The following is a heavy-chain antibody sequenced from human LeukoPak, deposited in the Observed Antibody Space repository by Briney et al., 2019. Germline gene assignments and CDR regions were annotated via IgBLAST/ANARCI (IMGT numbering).Heavy chain of an antibody. Sequence: GGSLRLSCAVSGFTFSTYAMSWVRQAPGKGLEWVSAISGSGGTTYYADSVKGRFTISRGNSKNTLYLQMNSLRAEDTAVYYCTDGKPGSTVVSFFDYWGQGTLVTVSS. J-gene: IGHJ4*02. CDR3: TDGKPGSTVVSFFDY. CDR2: ISGSGGTT. V-gene: IGHV3-23*01. CDR1: GFTFSTYA. D-gene: IGHD1-14*01.